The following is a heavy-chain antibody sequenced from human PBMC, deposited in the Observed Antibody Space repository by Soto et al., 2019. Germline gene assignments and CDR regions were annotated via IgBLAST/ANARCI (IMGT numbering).Heavy chain of an antibody. J-gene: IGHJ6*02. Sequence: QLQLQESGSGLVKPSQTLSLTCTVSGGSINSGGYSWIWIRQPPGKGLEWIGYIYHTGNTFYNPSLHSRVTISVDQSKNQFSLSLGSVTAADTAMYYCARVERTLSTPFAYGMDVWGQGTTVTVSS. CDR1: GGSINSGGYS. CDR3: ARVERTLSTPFAYGMDV. D-gene: IGHD2-2*01. CDR2: IYHTGNT. V-gene: IGHV4-30-2*01.